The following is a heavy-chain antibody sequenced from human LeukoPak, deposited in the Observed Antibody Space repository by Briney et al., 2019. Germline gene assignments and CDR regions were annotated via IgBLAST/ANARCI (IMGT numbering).Heavy chain of an antibody. D-gene: IGHD5-24*01. CDR1: GFTVGSNY. J-gene: IGHJ2*01. CDR3: ASPSAEMTAINGWYFDV. CDR2: VYSGGST. Sequence: GGSLRLSCAASGFTVGSNYMNWVRQAPGKGLEWVSVVYSGGSTYYADSGKGGLTISRDYSKNTQYLQMNNLRAEDTAVCYCASPSAEMTAINGWYFDVWGRGTLVTVSS. V-gene: IGHV3-53*01.